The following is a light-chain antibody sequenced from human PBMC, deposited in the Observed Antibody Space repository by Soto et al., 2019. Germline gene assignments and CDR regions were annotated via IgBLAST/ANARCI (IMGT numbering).Light chain of an antibody. CDR1: QSISSW. CDR2: KAS. J-gene: IGKJ1*01. Sequence: DIQMTQSPSTLSASVGDRVTITCRASQSISSWLAWYQQKPGTAPKLLIYKASTLQSVVPSRFSGSGSGTNFIFTISSLQPDDFATYYCQQYSDNWTFGKGTKV. CDR3: QQYSDNWT. V-gene: IGKV1-5*03.